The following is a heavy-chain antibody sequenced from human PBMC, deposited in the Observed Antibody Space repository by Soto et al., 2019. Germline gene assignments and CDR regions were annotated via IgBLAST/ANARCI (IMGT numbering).Heavy chain of an antibody. CDR3: ARAGLRYFDWSMRYFDY. Sequence: GGSLRLSCAASGFTFSSYSMNWVRQAPGKGLEWVSYISSSSSTIYYADSVKGRFTISRDNAKNSLYLQMNSLRDEDTAVYYCARAGLRYFDWSMRYFDYWGQGTLVTVSS. V-gene: IGHV3-48*02. CDR1: GFTFSSYS. CDR2: ISSSSSTI. J-gene: IGHJ4*02. D-gene: IGHD3-9*01.